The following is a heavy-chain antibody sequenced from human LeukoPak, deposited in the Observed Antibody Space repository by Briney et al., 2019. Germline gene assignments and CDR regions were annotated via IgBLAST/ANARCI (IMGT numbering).Heavy chain of an antibody. CDR3: ARTTLRLRYFDWLPY. Sequence: GGSLRLSCAASGFTFSSYAMSWVRQAPGKGLEWVSAISGSGGSTYYADSVKGRFTIYRDNSKNTLYLQMNSLRAEDTAVYYCARTTLRLRYFDWLPYWGQGTLVTVSS. D-gene: IGHD3-9*01. CDR2: ISGSGGST. J-gene: IGHJ4*02. CDR1: GFTFSSYA. V-gene: IGHV3-23*01.